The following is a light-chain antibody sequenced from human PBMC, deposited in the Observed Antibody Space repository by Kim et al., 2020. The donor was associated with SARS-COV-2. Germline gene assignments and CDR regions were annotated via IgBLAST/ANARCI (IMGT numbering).Light chain of an antibody. CDR2: EDN. CDR1: SGSVASNS. Sequence: VTLSCTRSSGSVASNSVQWYQQRPGSSPTTVISEDNQRPSGVPDRFSGSIDISSNSASLTISGLKTEDEADYYCQSYDNSNRDVVFGGGTQLTVL. CDR3: QSYDNSNRDVV. J-gene: IGLJ2*01. V-gene: IGLV6-57*01.